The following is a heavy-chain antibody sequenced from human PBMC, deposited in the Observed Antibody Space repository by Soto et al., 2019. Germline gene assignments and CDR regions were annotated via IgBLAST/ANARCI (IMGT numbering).Heavy chain of an antibody. V-gene: IGHV4-31*03. CDR3: AREMAAMTTGTFDY. Sequence: QVQLQESGPGLVKPSQTLSLTCTVSGGSISSGGYYWSWIRQHPGKGLEWIGYIYYSGSTYYNPSLKSRVTISVRPSKNLFSLKLSSVTAADTAVYYCAREMAAMTTGTFDYWGQGTLVTVSS. D-gene: IGHD4-17*01. CDR2: IYYSGST. J-gene: IGHJ4*02. CDR1: GGSISSGGYY.